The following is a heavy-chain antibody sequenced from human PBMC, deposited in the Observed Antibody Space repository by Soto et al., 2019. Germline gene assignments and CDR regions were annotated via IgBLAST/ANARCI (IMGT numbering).Heavy chain of an antibody. V-gene: IGHV3-66*02. Sequence: GGSLRLSCAASGFTVSSKYMSWVRQAPGKGLEWVSLIQSGGYTYYADSVKGRFTISRDNSKNTLYLQMNSLRAEDTAVYYCARQVEQQLVVSVDYYYYGMDVWGQGTTVTVSS. CDR1: GFTVSSKY. D-gene: IGHD6-13*01. CDR3: ARQVEQQLVVSVDYYYYGMDV. CDR2: IQSGGYT. J-gene: IGHJ6*02.